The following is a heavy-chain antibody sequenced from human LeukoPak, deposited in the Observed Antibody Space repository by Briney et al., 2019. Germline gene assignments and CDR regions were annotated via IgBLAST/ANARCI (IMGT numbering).Heavy chain of an antibody. V-gene: IGHV3-48*01. Sequence: GTSLRLSCTASGFSFSDYAMHWVRQAPGKGLEWVSYISSSSSTIYYADSVKGRFTISRDNAKNSLYLQMNSLRAEDTAVYYCARLNYYDSSGYYFAVWFDPWGQGTLVTVSS. CDR2: ISSSSSTI. J-gene: IGHJ5*02. D-gene: IGHD3-22*01. CDR1: GFSFSDYA. CDR3: ARLNYYDSSGYYFAVWFDP.